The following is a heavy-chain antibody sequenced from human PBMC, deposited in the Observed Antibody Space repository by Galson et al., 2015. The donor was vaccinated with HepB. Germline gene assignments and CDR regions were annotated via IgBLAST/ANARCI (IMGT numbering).Heavy chain of an antibody. CDR3: AREGDAYNYWSGLDG. Sequence: SLRLSCAASGFTFRIHGMNWVRQAPGKGLEWVASIWSDGSNKYYADSVKGRFTISRDNSKNALYLQMNSLGAEDTAVYHCAREGDAYNYWSGLDGWGQGTLVTVSS. D-gene: IGHD3-3*01. CDR1: GFTFRIHG. V-gene: IGHV3-33*01. J-gene: IGHJ4*02. CDR2: IWSDGSNK.